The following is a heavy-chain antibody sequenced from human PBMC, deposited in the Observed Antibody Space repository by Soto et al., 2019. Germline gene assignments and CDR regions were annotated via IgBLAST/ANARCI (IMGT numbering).Heavy chain of an antibody. CDR1: GYIFNDYY. CDR3: LRGEDRGEHFDN. Sequence: QVQLVQSGAEVKKPGASVKVSCKASGYIFNDYYMHWVRQAPGQGLEWMGWIKPNSGDTKYAQKFQDSVTMTRDTSISTAYMELSRLRSDDTAVYYCLRGEDRGEHFDNWGQGNLVIVSS. CDR2: IKPNSGDT. D-gene: IGHD2-15*01. J-gene: IGHJ4*02. V-gene: IGHV1-2*02.